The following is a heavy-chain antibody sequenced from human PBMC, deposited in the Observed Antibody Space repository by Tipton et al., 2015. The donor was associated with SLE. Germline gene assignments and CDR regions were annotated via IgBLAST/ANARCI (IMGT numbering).Heavy chain of an antibody. J-gene: IGHJ4*02. CDR1: GGSISSYY. D-gene: IGHD3-3*01. V-gene: IGHV4-59*07. CDR2: TYYSGST. CDR3: ARFTIFGVVAGFDY. Sequence: TLSLTCTVSGGSISSYYWSWIRQPPGKGLEWIGYTYYSGSTNYNPSLKSRVTISVDTFKNQFSLKLSSVTAADTAVYYCARFTIFGVVAGFDYWGQGTLVTVSS.